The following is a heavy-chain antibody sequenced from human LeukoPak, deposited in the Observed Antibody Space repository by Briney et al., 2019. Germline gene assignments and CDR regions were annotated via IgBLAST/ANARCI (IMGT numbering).Heavy chain of an antibody. Sequence: GGSLRLSCAASGFIFSDYYMSWIRQVPGKGLEWVSYTSSSGGATYYAGFVKGRFTVSRDNAQNSLSPQMNSLRVEDTAVYYCARDRQVHTSVDSVEYWGQGALVTVSS. D-gene: IGHD5-12*01. V-gene: IGHV3-11*01. CDR2: TSSSGGAT. CDR1: GFIFSDYY. CDR3: ARDRQVHTSVDSVEY. J-gene: IGHJ4*02.